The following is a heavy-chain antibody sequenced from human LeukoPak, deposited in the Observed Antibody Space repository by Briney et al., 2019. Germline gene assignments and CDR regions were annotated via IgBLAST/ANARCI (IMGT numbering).Heavy chain of an antibody. J-gene: IGHJ4*02. Sequence: SETLSLTCSVSGGSISSSSYYWGWIRRPPGKGLEWIGTIYYGGRTYYNPSLKSRVTMPVDTSKNQLSLKLSSVTAADTAIYYCATSVTSSSGWYYGYWGQGSLVTVSS. CDR2: IYYGGRT. CDR3: ATSVTSSSGWYYGY. V-gene: IGHV4-39*01. D-gene: IGHD6-19*01. CDR1: GGSISSSSYY.